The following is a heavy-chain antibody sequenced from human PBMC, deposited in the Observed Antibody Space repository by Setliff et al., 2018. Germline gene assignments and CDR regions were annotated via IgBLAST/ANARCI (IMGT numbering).Heavy chain of an antibody. D-gene: IGHD3-22*01. CDR3: ARDVFPYHYEGAFDI. CDR2: ITPNSGGT. V-gene: IGHV1-2*02. J-gene: IGHJ3*02. Sequence: VASVKVSCKASGGTFSSYAISWVRQAPGQGLEWMGWITPNSGGTNYAQKFQGRVTMTRDTSTSTVYMDMSSLRSEDTAVYYCARDVFPYHYEGAFDIWGQGTMVTVSS. CDR1: GGTFSSYA.